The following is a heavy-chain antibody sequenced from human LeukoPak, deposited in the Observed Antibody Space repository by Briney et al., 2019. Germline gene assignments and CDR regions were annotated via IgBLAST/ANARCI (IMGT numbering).Heavy chain of an antibody. V-gene: IGHV3-21*01. CDR3: ARHFELAGYDY. J-gene: IGHJ4*02. D-gene: IGHD3-9*01. CDR1: GFNFSTYS. CDR2: ITSSSSYI. Sequence: GGSLRLSCAASGFNFSTYSMSWVREAPGKGLEWVSCITSSSSYIYYADSLKGRFTISRDNAKNSLCLQMNSLRAEDTAVYYCARHFELAGYDYWGQGTLVTVSS.